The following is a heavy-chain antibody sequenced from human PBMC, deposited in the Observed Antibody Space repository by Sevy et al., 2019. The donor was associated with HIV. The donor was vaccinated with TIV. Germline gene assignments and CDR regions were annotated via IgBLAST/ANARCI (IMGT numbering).Heavy chain of an antibody. Sequence: GESLKISCKVSGYTLTELSMHWVRQAPGKGLEWMGSFDPEDGETIYAQNFQGRVTMTEDRSTDTAYMELSSLRSEDTAVYYCATTKDYYDSSGYPFDYWGQGTLVTVSS. J-gene: IGHJ4*02. D-gene: IGHD3-22*01. CDR2: FDPEDGET. CDR3: ATTKDYYDSSGYPFDY. CDR1: GYTLTELS. V-gene: IGHV1-24*01.